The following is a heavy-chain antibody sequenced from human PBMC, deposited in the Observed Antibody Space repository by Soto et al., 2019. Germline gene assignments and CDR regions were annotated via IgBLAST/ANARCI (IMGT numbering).Heavy chain of an antibody. V-gene: IGHV4-59*03. CDR1: GGSIRSYY. CDR2: IYYSGST. Sequence: SESLSLTCTVSGGSIRSYYSSWNRKTPGKGLEWIGNIYYSGSTNYNPALKSRVTISVDTSKSQFSLKLSSVTAADTAVYYCANDSGYNYGYFSLFDPWGQGTLVIV. J-gene: IGHJ5*02. D-gene: IGHD5-18*01. CDR3: ANDSGYNYGYFSLFDP.